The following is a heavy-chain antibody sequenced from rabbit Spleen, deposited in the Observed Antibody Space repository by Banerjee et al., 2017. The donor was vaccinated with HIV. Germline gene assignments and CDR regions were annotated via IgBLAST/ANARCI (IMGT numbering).Heavy chain of an antibody. CDR3: ARDGAGGSYFAL. J-gene: IGHJ4*01. CDR1: GIDFTKYY. CDR2: INTITGKT. D-gene: IGHD8-1*01. Sequence: QSLEESGGGLVQPGGSLALSCKASGIDFTKYYITWVRQAPGKGLEWIACINTITGKTVYASWAKGRFIMSKTSSTTVTLQMTSLTAADTATYFCARDGAGGSYFALWGPGTLVTVS. V-gene: IGHV1S40*01.